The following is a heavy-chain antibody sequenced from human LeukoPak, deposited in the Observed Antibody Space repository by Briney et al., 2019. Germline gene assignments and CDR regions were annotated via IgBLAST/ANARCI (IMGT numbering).Heavy chain of an antibody. CDR3: ARDGEYCGGDCSYYYMDV. V-gene: IGHV1-2*02. D-gene: IGHD2-21*02. J-gene: IGHJ6*03. Sequence: ASVKVSCKASGYTFTGYYMHWVRQAPGQGLEWMGWINPNSGGTNYAQKFQGRVTMTRDTSISTAYMELSRLRPDDTAVYYCARDGEYCGGDCSYYYMDVWGKGTTVTISS. CDR1: GYTFTGYY. CDR2: INPNSGGT.